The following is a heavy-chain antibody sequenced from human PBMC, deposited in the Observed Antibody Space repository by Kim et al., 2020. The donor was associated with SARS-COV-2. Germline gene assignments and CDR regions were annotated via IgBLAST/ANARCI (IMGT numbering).Heavy chain of an antibody. CDR1: GGSISSYY. CDR3: ARLNISEAETFDI. Sequence: SQTLSLTCTVSGGSISSYYWSWIRQPPGKGLEWIGYIYYSGSTNYNPSLKSRVTISVDTSKNQFSLKLSSVTAADTAVYYCARLNISEAETFDIWGQGTMVTVSS. D-gene: IGHD1-26*01. J-gene: IGHJ3*02. CDR2: IYYSGST. V-gene: IGHV4-59*08.